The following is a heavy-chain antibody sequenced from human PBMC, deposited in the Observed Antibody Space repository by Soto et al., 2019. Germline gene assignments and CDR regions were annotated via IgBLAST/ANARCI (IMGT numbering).Heavy chain of an antibody. CDR1: GGSISSGGYY. D-gene: IGHD1-20*01. CDR3: ARVGGINWFDP. CDR2: IYYSGST. V-gene: IGHV4-31*03. J-gene: IGHJ5*02. Sequence: SETLSLTCTVSGGSISSGGYYWIWIRQHPGKGLEWIGYIYYSGSTYYNPSLKSRVTISVDTSKNQFSLKLSSVTAADTAVYYCARVGGINWFDPWGQGTLVTVYS.